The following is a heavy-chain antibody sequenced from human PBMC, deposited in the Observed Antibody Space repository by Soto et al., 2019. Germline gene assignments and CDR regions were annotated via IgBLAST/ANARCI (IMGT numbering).Heavy chain of an antibody. CDR1: GGTFSSYR. D-gene: IGHD6-13*01. V-gene: IGHV1-69*01. CDR3: VRDSGAKLSSS. J-gene: IGHJ4*02. Sequence: QVQLVQSGAEVKKTGSSVRVSCKASGGTFSSYRLNWLRQAPGHGLEWVGGIVPIRRAAKYAQGFQGRVTITADETTRTSYMELRSLKSQDTAVYYCVRDSGAKLSSSWGQGTLVTVSS. CDR2: IVPIRRAA.